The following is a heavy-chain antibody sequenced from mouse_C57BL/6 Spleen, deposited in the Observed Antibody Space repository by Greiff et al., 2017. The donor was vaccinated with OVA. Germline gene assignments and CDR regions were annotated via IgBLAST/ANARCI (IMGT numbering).Heavy chain of an antibody. D-gene: IGHD1-1*01. V-gene: IGHV2-2*01. CDR2: IWSGGST. Sequence: QVQLQQSGPGLVQPSQSLSITCTVSGFSLTSYGVHWVRQSPGKGLEWLGVIWSGGSTDYNAAFISRLSISKDNSKSQVFFKMNSLQADDTAIYYCASITTVVADYAMDYWGQGTSVTVSS. CDR3: ASITTVVADYAMDY. J-gene: IGHJ4*01. CDR1: GFSLTSYG.